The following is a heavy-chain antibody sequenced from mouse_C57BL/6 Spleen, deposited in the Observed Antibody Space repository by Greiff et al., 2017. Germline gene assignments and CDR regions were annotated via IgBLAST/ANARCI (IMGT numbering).Heavy chain of an antibody. CDR1: GYTFTSYW. J-gene: IGHJ3*01. CDR3: AIEDYGSSPWFAY. Sequence: QVQLQQPGAELVKPGASVKVSCKASGYTFTSYWMHWVKQRPGQGLEWIGRIHPSDSDTNYNQKFKGKATLTVDKSSSTAYMQLRSLASEDSAVYYCAIEDYGSSPWFAYWGQGTLVTVSA. V-gene: IGHV1-74*01. D-gene: IGHD1-1*01. CDR2: IHPSDSDT.